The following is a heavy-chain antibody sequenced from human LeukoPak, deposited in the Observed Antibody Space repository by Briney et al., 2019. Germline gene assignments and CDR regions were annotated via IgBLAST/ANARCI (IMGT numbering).Heavy chain of an antibody. Sequence: ALVKVSCKASGYTFTSYDINWVRQATGQGLERLGWMNPNSGNTGYAQKYQGRVTMTRNTSISTAYMELSSLRSEDTAVYYCARGKKRRSTDPNWFDPWGQGTLVTVSS. V-gene: IGHV1-8*01. CDR3: ARGKKRRSTDPNWFDP. J-gene: IGHJ5*02. CDR1: GYTFTSYD. D-gene: IGHD5-24*01. CDR2: MNPNSGNT.